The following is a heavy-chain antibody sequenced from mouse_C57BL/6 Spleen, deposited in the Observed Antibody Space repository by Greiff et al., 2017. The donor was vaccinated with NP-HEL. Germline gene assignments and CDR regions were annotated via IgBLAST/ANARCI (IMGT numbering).Heavy chain of an antibody. J-gene: IGHJ4*01. CDR2: INPGSGGT. Sequence: VQLQQSGAELVRPGTSVKVSCKASGYAFTNYLIEWVKQRPGQGLEWIGVINPGSGGTNYNEKFKGKATLPADKSSSTAYMQLSSLTSEDSAVYFCARHWGSYAMDYWGQGTSVTVSS. V-gene: IGHV1-54*01. CDR3: ARHWGSYAMDY. CDR1: GYAFTNYL. D-gene: IGHD4-1*01.